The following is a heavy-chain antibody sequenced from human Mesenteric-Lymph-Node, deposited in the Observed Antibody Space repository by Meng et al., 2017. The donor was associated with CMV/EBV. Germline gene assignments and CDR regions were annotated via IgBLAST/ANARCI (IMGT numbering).Heavy chain of an antibody. CDR1: GGSFSGYY. CDR3: ARHQRWLKSEGGFNY. J-gene: IGHJ4*02. Sequence: GQLPQLGAGLLKPSETLSLTCAVYGGSFSGYYWSWIRQPPGKGLEWIGEINHSGSTNYNPSLKSRVTISVDTSKNQFSLKLSSVTAADTAVYYCARHQRWLKSEGGFNYWGQGTLVTVSS. CDR2: INHSGST. V-gene: IGHV4-34*01. D-gene: IGHD4-23*01.